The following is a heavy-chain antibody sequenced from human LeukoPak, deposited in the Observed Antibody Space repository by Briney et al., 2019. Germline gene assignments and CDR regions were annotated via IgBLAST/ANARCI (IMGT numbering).Heavy chain of an antibody. Sequence: GGSLPLSFAVSGITLSNYGMSWGRLAPGKGREWVAGITDSGGSTNYADSVKGGFTISRDNPKNTLYLQLNSMRAEDTAVYFCAKRGVVIRVILVGFHKEAHYFDSWGQGALVTVSS. D-gene: IGHD3-22*01. J-gene: IGHJ4*02. CDR3: AKRGVVIRVILVGFHKEAHYFDS. CDR2: ITDSGGST. V-gene: IGHV3-23*01. CDR1: GITLSNYG.